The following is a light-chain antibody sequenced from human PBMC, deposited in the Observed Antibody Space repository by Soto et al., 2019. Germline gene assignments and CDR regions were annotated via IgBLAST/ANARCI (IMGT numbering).Light chain of an antibody. CDR3: QQLNSYPLT. CDR1: QGISSY. J-gene: IGKJ4*01. V-gene: IGKV1-9*01. CDR2: AAS. Sequence: IQLTQSPSSLSASVGDRVTITCRASQGISSYLAWYQQKPGKAPKLLIYAASTLQSGVPSRFSGSGSGTDFTLTISSLQPEYFATYYCQQLNSYPLTFGGDTKVDIK.